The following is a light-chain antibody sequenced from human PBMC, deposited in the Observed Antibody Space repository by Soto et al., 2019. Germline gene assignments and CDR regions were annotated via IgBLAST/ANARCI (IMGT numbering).Light chain of an antibody. J-gene: IGLJ1*01. CDR2: DVS. CDR3: SSYATSRGYV. V-gene: IGLV2-14*03. Sequence: QSALTQPASVSGSPGQSITISCTGTSSDIGAYDYVSWYQQFPGKAPKLMIYDVSNRPSGVSNRFSGSKSGNTASLTISGLQAEDEADYYCSSYATSRGYVFGTGTQLTVL. CDR1: SSDIGAYDY.